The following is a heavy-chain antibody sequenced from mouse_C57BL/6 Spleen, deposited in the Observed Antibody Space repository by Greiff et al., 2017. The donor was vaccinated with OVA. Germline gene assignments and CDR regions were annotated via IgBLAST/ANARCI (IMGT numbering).Heavy chain of an antibody. CDR3: ARRGGYYGSMGYFES. CDR2: IYPRSGNT. D-gene: IGHD1-1*01. J-gene: IGHJ1*03. V-gene: IGHV1-81*01. CDR1: GYTFTSYG. Sequence: QVQLQQSGAELARPGASVKLSCKASGYTFTSYGISWVKQRTGQGLEWIGEIYPRSGNTYYNEKFNGKATLTADKSSSTAYMELRSLTSEDSAVYFCARRGGYYGSMGYFESWGTGTTVTVAS.